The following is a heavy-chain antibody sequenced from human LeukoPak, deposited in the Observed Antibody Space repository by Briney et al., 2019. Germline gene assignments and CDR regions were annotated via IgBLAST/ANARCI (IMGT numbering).Heavy chain of an antibody. Sequence: ASVKVSCKASGYTFTSYDINWVRQATGQGLEWMGWMNPNSGNTGYAQKFQGRVTMTRDMSTSTVYMELSSLRSEDTAVYYCARDRPITFGGVATYYYMDVWGKGTTVTVSS. CDR3: ARDRPITFGGVATYYYMDV. CDR1: GYTFTSYD. D-gene: IGHD3-16*01. CDR2: MNPNSGNT. J-gene: IGHJ6*03. V-gene: IGHV1-8*02.